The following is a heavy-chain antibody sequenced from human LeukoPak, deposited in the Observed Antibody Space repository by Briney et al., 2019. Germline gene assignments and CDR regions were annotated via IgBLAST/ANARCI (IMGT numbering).Heavy chain of an antibody. CDR2: INPSGGST. Sequence: RASVKVSCKASGYTFTSYYMHWVRQAPGQGLEWMGIINPSGGSTSYAQKFQGRVTMTRDTSTSTVYMELSSLRSEDTAVYYCARDRHRAAGDYGMDVWGQGTTVTVSS. V-gene: IGHV1-46*01. J-gene: IGHJ6*02. CDR3: ARDRHRAAGDYGMDV. D-gene: IGHD6-13*01. CDR1: GYTFTSYY.